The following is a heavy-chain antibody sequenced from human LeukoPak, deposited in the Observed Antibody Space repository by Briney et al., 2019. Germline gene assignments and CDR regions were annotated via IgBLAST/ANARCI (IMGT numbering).Heavy chain of an antibody. V-gene: IGHV4-34*01. Sequence: PSEALSLTCAVYGGSFSGYYWSWIRQPPGKGLEWIGEINHSGGTNYNPSLKSRVTISVDTSKNQFSLKLSSLTAADTAVYYCARGTSGLPYYYYGMDVWGQGTTVTVSS. CDR3: ARGTSGLPYYYYGMDV. CDR1: GGSFSGYY. CDR2: INHSGGT. D-gene: IGHD1-14*01. J-gene: IGHJ6*02.